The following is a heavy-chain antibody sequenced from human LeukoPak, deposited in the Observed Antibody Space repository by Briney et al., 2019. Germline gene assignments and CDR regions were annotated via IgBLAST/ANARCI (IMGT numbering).Heavy chain of an antibody. CDR3: ARDALGELSSFDY. J-gene: IGHJ4*02. D-gene: IGHD3-16*02. Sequence: PGGSLRLSCAASGFTFSSYSMNWVRQVPGKGLEWVSSISSSSHIYYADSVKGRFTISRDNAKNSLYLQMNSLRAEDTAVYYCARDALGELSSFDYWGQGTLVAVSS. V-gene: IGHV3-21*01. CDR1: GFTFSSYS. CDR2: ISSSSHI.